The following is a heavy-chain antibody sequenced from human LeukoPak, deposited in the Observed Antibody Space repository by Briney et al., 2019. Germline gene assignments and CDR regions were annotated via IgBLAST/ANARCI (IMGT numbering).Heavy chain of an antibody. CDR2: ISGSGRST. D-gene: IGHD2-8*01. Sequence: GGSLRLSCAASGFSFRSYAMSWVRQAPGKGLEWVSGISGSGRSTYYSDSVKGRFTISRDNSNNTAFLQMNSLRGDDTAVYFCAKGRAYRVYASSDSWGQGTLVTVSS. CDR3: AKGRAYRVYASSDS. V-gene: IGHV3-23*01. CDR1: GFSFRSYA. J-gene: IGHJ4*02.